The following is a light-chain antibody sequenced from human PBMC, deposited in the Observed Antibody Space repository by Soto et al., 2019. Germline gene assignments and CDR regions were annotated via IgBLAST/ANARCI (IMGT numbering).Light chain of an antibody. J-gene: IGKJ1*01. CDR2: DSF. Sequence: EIVLIQSPGTLSLSPGERATFSCRASQSVSSYLAWYQQKPGQAPRLLIYDSFNRATGIPARFSGSGSGTDFTLTISSLEPEDFVVYHCQQYGDLPPTFGQGTKVDIK. CDR3: QQYGDLPPT. CDR1: QSVSSY. V-gene: IGKV3-11*01.